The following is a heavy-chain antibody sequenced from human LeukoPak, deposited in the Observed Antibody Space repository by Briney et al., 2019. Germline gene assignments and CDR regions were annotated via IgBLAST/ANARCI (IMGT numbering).Heavy chain of an antibody. CDR2: INLNSGGT. CDR3: ARVELTPRYAMVG. CDR1: GYTFTGYY. V-gene: IGHV1-2*02. D-gene: IGHD3-10*01. J-gene: IGHJ6*01. Sequence: GGAVNDGFQASGYTFTGYYVHWVRQTSGQGLEWMGWINLNSGGTNYAQNFQGRVTMTRDTSINTAYMELSSLTSDDTAVYYCARVELTPRYAMVGSGDGNTWTVSS.